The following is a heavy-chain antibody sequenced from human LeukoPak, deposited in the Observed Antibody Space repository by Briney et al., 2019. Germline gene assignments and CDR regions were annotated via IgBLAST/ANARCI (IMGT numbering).Heavy chain of an antibody. CDR1: GYTFTSYD. CDR3: AIYLYTDFWSGYQAY. V-gene: IGHV1-8*03. J-gene: IGHJ4*02. D-gene: IGHD3-3*01. CDR2: MNPNGGNT. Sequence: ASVKVSCKASGYTFTSYDINWVRQATGQGLEWMGWMNPNGGNTGYAQKFQGRVTITRNTSISTAYMELSSLRSEDTAVYYCAIYLYTDFWSGYQAYWGQGTLVTVSS.